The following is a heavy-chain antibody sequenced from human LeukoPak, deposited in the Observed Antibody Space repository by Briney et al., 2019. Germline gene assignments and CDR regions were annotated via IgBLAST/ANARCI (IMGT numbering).Heavy chain of an antibody. D-gene: IGHD3-16*02. CDR3: ARDGRLGELSWGVFDY. V-gene: IGHV4-59*01. Sequence: SETLSLTCTVSGGSISSYYWSWIRQPPGKGLEWIGYIYYSGSTNYNPSLKSRITISVNTSKNQFSLKLGSVTAADTAVYYCARDGRLGELSWGVFDYWGQGTLVTVSS. CDR1: GGSISSYY. J-gene: IGHJ4*02. CDR2: IYYSGST.